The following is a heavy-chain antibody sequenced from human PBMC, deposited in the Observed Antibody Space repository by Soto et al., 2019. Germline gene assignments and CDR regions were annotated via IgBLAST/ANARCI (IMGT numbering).Heavy chain of an antibody. CDR2: ISYDGSER. CDR1: GFTFSNDG. J-gene: IGHJ4*02. CDR3: TRGGVPYFDY. V-gene: IGHV3-30*03. Sequence: LRLSCAASGFTFSNDGMHWVRQAPGKGLEWVAVISYDGSERYYGDSVKGRFTISRDDSKNTLFLQMNSLRPEDTAVYYCTRGGVPYFDYWGQGTLVTVSS.